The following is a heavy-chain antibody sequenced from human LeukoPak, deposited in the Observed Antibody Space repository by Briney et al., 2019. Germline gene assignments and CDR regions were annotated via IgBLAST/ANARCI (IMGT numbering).Heavy chain of an antibody. D-gene: IGHD1-1*01. V-gene: IGHV4-59*01. CDR3: ARGTTGLNWFDP. CDR1: DGSISSYY. J-gene: IGHJ5*02. CDR2: IYYSGST. Sequence: PSETLSLTCTVSDGSISSYYWSWIRQPPGKGLEWIGYIYYSGSTNYNPSLKSRVTISVDTSKNQFSLKLSSVTAADTAVYYCARGTTGLNWFDPWGQGTLVTVSS.